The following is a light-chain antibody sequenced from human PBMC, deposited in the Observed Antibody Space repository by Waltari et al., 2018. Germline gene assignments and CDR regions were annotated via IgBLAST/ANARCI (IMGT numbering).Light chain of an antibody. J-gene: IGKJ1*01. CDR1: QSVSRA. V-gene: IGKV3-20*01. CDR2: GAS. Sequence: EIVLTQSPGTLSLSPGERATLSCRPSQSVSRALAWYQQNPGQAPRLLIDGASNRATGIPDRLSGSGSGTDFSLSISRLEPEDFAVYYCQHYVSLRVTVGQGTKVEIK. CDR3: QHYVSLRVT.